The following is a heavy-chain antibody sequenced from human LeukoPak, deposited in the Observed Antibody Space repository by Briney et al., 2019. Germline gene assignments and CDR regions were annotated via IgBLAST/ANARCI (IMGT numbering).Heavy chain of an antibody. D-gene: IGHD3-16*01. Sequence: ASVKVSCKASGYTFTGYYIHWVRQAPGQGLESMGWINPNSGGTNYAQRFQGRVTMTRDTSINTVYMELSRLRSDDTAVYYCAKTPPVSPYYFDYWGQGTLVTVSS. CDR2: INPNSGGT. J-gene: IGHJ4*02. CDR1: GYTFTGYY. CDR3: AKTPPVSPYYFDY. V-gene: IGHV1-2*02.